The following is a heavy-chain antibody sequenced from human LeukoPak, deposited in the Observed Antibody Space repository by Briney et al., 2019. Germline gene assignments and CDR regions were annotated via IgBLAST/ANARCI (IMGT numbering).Heavy chain of an antibody. D-gene: IGHD3-10*01. J-gene: IGHJ4*02. CDR1: GFTVSSNY. CDR3: ARDLSLEF. Sequence: GGSLSLSCAASGFTVSSNYMSWVRQAPGKGLEWVSVIYSGGSTYYADSVKGRFTISRDNSKNTVYLQMNSLRAEDTAVYYCARDLSLEFWGQGTLVTVSS. V-gene: IGHV3-53*01. CDR2: IYSGGST.